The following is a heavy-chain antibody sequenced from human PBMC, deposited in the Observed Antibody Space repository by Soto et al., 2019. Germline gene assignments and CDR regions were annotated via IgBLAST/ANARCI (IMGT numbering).Heavy chain of an antibody. V-gene: IGHV3-11*01. Sequence: GGSLRLSCAASGFTFSDYYMSWIRQAPGKGLEWVSYISSSGSTKYYADSVKGRFTISRDNAKNSLYLQMNSLRAEDTAVYYCARELKTYYYGSGSHHHFDYWGQGTLVTVSS. D-gene: IGHD3-10*01. CDR1: GFTFSDYY. CDR3: ARELKTYYYGSGSHHHFDY. J-gene: IGHJ4*02. CDR2: ISSSGSTK.